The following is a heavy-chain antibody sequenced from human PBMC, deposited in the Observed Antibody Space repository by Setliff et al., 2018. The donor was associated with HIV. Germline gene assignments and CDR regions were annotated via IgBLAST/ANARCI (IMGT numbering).Heavy chain of an antibody. V-gene: IGHV3-7*01. J-gene: IGHJ4*02. CDR3: VRDLARVIAH. Sequence: GGSLRLSCAASGFTFSVYDMHWVRQVTGKGLEWVGNINPDGSAKNYVDSVRGRFTISRDNAKNSLYLQMNSLRAEDTAVYYCVRDLARVIAHWGQGTLVTVSS. D-gene: IGHD2-21*01. CDR1: GFTFSVYD. CDR2: INPDGSAK.